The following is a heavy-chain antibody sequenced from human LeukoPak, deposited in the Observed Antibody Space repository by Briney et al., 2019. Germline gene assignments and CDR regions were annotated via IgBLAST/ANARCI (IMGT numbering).Heavy chain of an antibody. Sequence: SETLSLTCTVSGGSISSGVYYCSWIRQPPGKGLEWLGYIYYSGSTYYNPFLKSRVTISVDTSKNQFSLKLSSVTAADTAVYYCARGGEEYYYDSSGYYGYWGQGTLVTVSS. CDR1: GGSISSGVYY. J-gene: IGHJ4*02. CDR2: IYYSGST. V-gene: IGHV4-30-4*08. D-gene: IGHD3-22*01. CDR3: ARGGEEYYYDSSGYYGY.